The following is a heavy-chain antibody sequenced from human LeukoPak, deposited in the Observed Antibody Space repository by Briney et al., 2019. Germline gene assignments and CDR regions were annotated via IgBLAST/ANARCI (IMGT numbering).Heavy chain of an antibody. Sequence: GGSLRLSCAAPGFTFSNAWMSWARQAPGKGLEWVGRIKSKTDGGTTDYAAPVKGRFTISRDDSKNTLYLQMNSLKTEDTAVYYCTTDRPYYPLDAFDIWGQGTMVTVSS. J-gene: IGHJ3*02. V-gene: IGHV3-15*01. CDR2: IKSKTDGGTT. CDR3: TTDRPYYPLDAFDI. CDR1: GFTFSNAW. D-gene: IGHD1-26*01.